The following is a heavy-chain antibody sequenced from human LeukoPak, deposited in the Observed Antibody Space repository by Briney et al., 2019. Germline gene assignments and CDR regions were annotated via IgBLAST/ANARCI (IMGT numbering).Heavy chain of an antibody. V-gene: IGHV4-39*07. D-gene: IGHD6-13*01. CDR2: LYYSGST. J-gene: IGHJ5*02. CDR3: ARGGYSPRQLVRRGRRFDP. CDR1: GGSISSRSYY. Sequence: SETLSLTCTVSGGSISSRSYYWGWIRQPPGKGLEWIGSLYYSGSTNYNPSLKSRVTISVDTSKNQFSLKLSSVTAADTAVYYCARGGYSPRQLVRRGRRFDPWGQGTLVTVSS.